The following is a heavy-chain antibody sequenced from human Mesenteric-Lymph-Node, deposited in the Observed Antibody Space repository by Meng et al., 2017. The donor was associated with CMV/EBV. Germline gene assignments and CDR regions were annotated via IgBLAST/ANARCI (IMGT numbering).Heavy chain of an antibody. CDR3: ARQESGFPAWFDP. CDR1: GYSFTSYW. D-gene: IGHD6-25*01. Sequence: GESPKISCKGSGYSFTSYWIGWVRQMPGKGLEWMGIIYPGDSDTRYSPSFQGQVTISADKSISTAFLEWKSLKASDTAIYYCARQESGFPAWFDPWGQGTQVTVSS. CDR2: IYPGDSDT. J-gene: IGHJ5*02. V-gene: IGHV5-51*01.